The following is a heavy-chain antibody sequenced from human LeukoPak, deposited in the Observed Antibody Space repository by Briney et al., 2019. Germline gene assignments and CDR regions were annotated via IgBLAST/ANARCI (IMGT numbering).Heavy chain of an antibody. CDR2: IYYSGST. J-gene: IGHJ4*02. V-gene: IGHV4-59*01. CDR1: GDSTSSYS. CDR3: ARGAFSGYDYFDS. Sequence: SETLSLTCTVSGDSTSSYSWNWIRQPPGKGLEWIGYIYYSGSTNYNPFLKSRVTISVDTSKNHFSLKLTSVTAADTAVYYCARGAFSGYDYFDSWGQGTLVTVSS. D-gene: IGHD5-12*01.